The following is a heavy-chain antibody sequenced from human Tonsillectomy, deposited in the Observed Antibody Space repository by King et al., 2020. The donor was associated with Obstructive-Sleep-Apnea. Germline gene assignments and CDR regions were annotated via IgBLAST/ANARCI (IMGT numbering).Heavy chain of an antibody. D-gene: IGHD2-15*01. CDR1: GYTFSSYA. CDR3: ARVMGDLVMVAPATGPADV. Sequence: QLVQSGAEVKKPGASVKVSCKASGYTFSSYAISWVRQAPGQGLEWVGWISAYNGDTHYAQKLQGRVTMTTDTSTSTAYMELRSLRSDDTALYYCARVMGDLVMVAPATGPADVWVQGTTVTVSS. J-gene: IGHJ6*02. CDR2: ISAYNGDT. V-gene: IGHV1-18*04.